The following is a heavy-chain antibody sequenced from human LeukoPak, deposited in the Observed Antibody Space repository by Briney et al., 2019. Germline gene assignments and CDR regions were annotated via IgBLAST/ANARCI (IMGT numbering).Heavy chain of an antibody. Sequence: GGSLSLSCAASGFTFSSYSMNWVRQAPGKGLEWVSSISGSSSHIYYGDSVKGRFTISRDNAKNSVYLQMNSLRVEDTAVYYCAKDPWSSRSYWGQGTRVTVSS. CDR3: AKDPWSSRSY. CDR1: GFTFSSYS. D-gene: IGHD6-13*01. CDR2: ISGSSSHI. V-gene: IGHV3-21*01. J-gene: IGHJ4*02.